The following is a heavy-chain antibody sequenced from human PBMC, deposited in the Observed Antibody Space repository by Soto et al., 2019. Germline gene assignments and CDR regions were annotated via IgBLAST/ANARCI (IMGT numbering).Heavy chain of an antibody. Sequence: QVQLVQSGAEVKKPGASVKVSCKASGYNFNSYTISWVRQAPGQGLEWMGRISAYNGNTNYAQKLQGRVTMTTDTSTSTAYMELRSLRYDGTAVYRGARVVGALGHWFDPWGQGTLVTVSS. J-gene: IGHJ5*02. V-gene: IGHV1-18*01. CDR2: ISAYNGNT. CDR1: GYNFNSYT. CDR3: ARVVGALGHWFDP. D-gene: IGHD1-26*01.